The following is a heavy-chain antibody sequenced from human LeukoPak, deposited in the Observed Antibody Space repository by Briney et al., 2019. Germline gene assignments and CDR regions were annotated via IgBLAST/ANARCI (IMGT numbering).Heavy chain of an antibody. D-gene: IGHD6-6*01. Sequence: GGSLRLSCAVSGVRFSNYAMTWVRQAPGKGLEWVSTISASGSNTYYADSVKGRFTISRDNSKNTLYLQMNSLRAEDTAVYYCAKDGLYGSSGAFDIWGQGTMVTVSS. CDR2: ISASGSNT. CDR3: AKDGLYGSSGAFDI. V-gene: IGHV3-23*01. J-gene: IGHJ3*02. CDR1: GVRFSNYA.